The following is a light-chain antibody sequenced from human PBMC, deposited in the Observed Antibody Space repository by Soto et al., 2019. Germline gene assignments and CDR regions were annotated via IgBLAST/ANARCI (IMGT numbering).Light chain of an antibody. V-gene: IGLV2-23*01. CDR1: SSNVGSYNL. J-gene: IGLJ2*01. Sequence: QSALTQPASVSGSPGQSITISCTGTSSNVGSYNLVSWYQQHPGKAPELMIFEGSKRPSGVSNRFSGSKSGNTASLTISGLQPEDEADYYCCSYAHSTTVAFGGGTKLTVL. CDR3: CSYAHSTTVA. CDR2: EGS.